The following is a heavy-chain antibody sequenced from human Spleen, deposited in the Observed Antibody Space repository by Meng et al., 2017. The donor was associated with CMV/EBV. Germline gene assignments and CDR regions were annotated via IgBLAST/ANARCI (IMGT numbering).Heavy chain of an antibody. CDR3: ARLPQAARLRYIDY. J-gene: IGHJ4*02. D-gene: IGHD6-6*01. CDR2: IYYSGST. Sequence: SETLSLTCTVSGGSISSSSYYWGWIRQPPGKGLEWIGSIYYSGSTYYNPSLKSRVTISVDTSKNQFSLKLSSVTAADTAVYYCARLPQAARLRYIDYWGQGTLVTVSS. V-gene: IGHV4-39*07. CDR1: GGSISSSSYY.